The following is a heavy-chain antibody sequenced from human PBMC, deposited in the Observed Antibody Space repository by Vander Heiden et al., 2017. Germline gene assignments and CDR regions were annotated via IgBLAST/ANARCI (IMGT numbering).Heavy chain of an antibody. Sequence: VQLLDSGGGLVQPGGSLRLSCAASGFTFSTYAMSGVRQAPGKGLEWVSLIVGQTGTTGSAYYADSVKGRFTVSRDNSKNTLWLQMNSLRAEDTAVYYCAKTDYDFWSGYRLGDWGQGTLVTVSS. CDR1: GFTFSTYA. D-gene: IGHD3-3*01. V-gene: IGHV3-23*01. J-gene: IGHJ4*02. CDR3: AKTDYDFWSGYRLGD. CDR2: IVGQTGTTGSA.